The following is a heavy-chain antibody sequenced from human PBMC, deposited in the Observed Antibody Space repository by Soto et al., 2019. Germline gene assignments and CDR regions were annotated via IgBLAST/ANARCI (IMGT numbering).Heavy chain of an antibody. CDR3: AAGLMLRARFDY. CDR2: ISTGGDTT. CDR1: GFTFSSSA. Sequence: EVQLLESGGGLLQPGGSLRLSCAASGFTFSSSAMSWVRQAPGKGLEWVSGISTGGDTTYYADSVKGRFTISRDNSNNTLYLQMNGMRVEDKAVDDCAAGLMLRARFDYWGQGTLVTVSS. V-gene: IGHV3-23*01. D-gene: IGHD3-10*01. J-gene: IGHJ4*02.